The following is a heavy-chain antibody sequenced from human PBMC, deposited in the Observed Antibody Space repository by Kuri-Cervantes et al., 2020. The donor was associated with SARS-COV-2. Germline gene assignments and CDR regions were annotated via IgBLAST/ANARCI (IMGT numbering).Heavy chain of an antibody. V-gene: IGHV3-23*01. CDR3: ARTSIDLWYGMDV. CDR1: GFTFSSYA. D-gene: IGHD5-18*01. J-gene: IGHJ6*02. CDR2: ISGSGGST. Sequence: GGSLRLSCAASGFTFSSYAMSWVRQAPGKGLEWVSAISGSGGSTYYADSAKGRFTISRDYSKNTLSLQMNSLRVEDTAVYYCARTSIDLWYGMDVWGQGTTVTVSS.